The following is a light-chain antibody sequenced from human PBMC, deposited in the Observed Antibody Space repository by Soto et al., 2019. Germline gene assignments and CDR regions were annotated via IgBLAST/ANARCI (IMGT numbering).Light chain of an antibody. J-gene: IGKJ1*01. CDR1: QSVNSW. V-gene: IGKV1-5*01. Sequence: DIQMTQSPSTLSAYVGDRVTITCRASQSVNSWLAWYQQKPGRAPKLLIYSVSHLDSGVPSRFSGSGSGTEFTLTISSLQPDDFATYYCQQFSSYSRTFGQGTKVEMK. CDR3: QQFSSYSRT. CDR2: SVS.